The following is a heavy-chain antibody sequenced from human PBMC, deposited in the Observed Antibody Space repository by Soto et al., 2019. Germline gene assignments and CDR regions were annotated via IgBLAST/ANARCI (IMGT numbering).Heavy chain of an antibody. CDR2: ISVSSTYR. CDR3: AQDRVGRGKDAPAK. D-gene: IGHD3-10*01. CDR1: GFTFSSYA. V-gene: IGHV3-23*01. J-gene: IGHJ4*02. Sequence: EVQLLESGGGLVQPGGSLRLSCAASGFTFSSYAMTWVRLAPGKGLEWVSGISVSSTYRNYADLVKGRFTISRDDSKNLVYLQMNILRVDDTAVYYCAQDRVGRGKDAPAKWGQRTLVTVSS.